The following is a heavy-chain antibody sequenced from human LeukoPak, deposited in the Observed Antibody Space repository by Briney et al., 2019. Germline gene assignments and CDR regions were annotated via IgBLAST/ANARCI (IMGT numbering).Heavy chain of an antibody. CDR1: GFTFSSYA. Sequence: PGGSLRLSCAASGFTFSSYAMSWVCQAPGKGLEWVSAISGSGGSTYYADSVKGRFTISRDNSKNTLYLQMNSLRAEATAVYYFAKDVQLDRTFGAFDIWGQGTMVTVSS. D-gene: IGHD1-1*01. J-gene: IGHJ3*02. CDR3: AKDVQLDRTFGAFDI. V-gene: IGHV3-23*01. CDR2: ISGSGGST.